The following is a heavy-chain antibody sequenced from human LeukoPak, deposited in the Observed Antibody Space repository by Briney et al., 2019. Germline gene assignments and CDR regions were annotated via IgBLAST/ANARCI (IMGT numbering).Heavy chain of an antibody. J-gene: IGHJ4*02. V-gene: IGHV3-23*01. Sequence: GGSLRLSCAAPGFTFSSYAMSWVRQAPGKGLEWVSAISGSGGSTYYADSVKGRFTISRDNSKNTLYLQMNSLRAEDTAVYYCAKGVYCSSTSCFLCDYWGQGTLVTVSS. D-gene: IGHD2-2*01. CDR1: GFTFSSYA. CDR3: AKGVYCSSTSCFLCDY. CDR2: ISGSGGST.